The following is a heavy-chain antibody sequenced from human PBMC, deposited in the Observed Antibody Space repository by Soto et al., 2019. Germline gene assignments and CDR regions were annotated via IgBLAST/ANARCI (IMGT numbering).Heavy chain of an antibody. D-gene: IGHD6-13*01. V-gene: IGHV3-23*01. CDR3: ATPYSSSWFSPFDY. CDR2: IGAGYGT. Sequence: GSLILSCAASGFTFGSYAMSWVRPAPGKGLEWASSIGAGYGTYYADSVKGRFTISRDNSKNTLYLQMNSLRAEDTAIYYCATPYSSSWFSPFDYWGQGSLVTVS. CDR1: GFTFGSYA. J-gene: IGHJ4*02.